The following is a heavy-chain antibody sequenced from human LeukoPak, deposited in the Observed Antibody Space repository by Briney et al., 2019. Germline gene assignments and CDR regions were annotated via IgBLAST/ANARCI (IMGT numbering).Heavy chain of an antibody. CDR3: ARGGYCSSTSRDQDAFDI. D-gene: IGHD2-2*01. CDR1: GGSISSSSYY. J-gene: IGHJ3*02. Sequence: NPSETLSLTCTVSGGSISSSSYYWGWIRQPPGKGLEWTGSIYYSGSTYYNPSLKSRVTISVDTSKNQFSLKLSSVTAADTAVYYCARGGYCSSTSRDQDAFDIWGQGTVVTVSS. CDR2: IYYSGST. V-gene: IGHV4-39*07.